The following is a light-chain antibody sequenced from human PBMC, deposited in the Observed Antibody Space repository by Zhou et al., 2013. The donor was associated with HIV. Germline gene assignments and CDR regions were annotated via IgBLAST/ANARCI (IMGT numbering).Light chain of an antibody. CDR3: LQDSSYPRT. Sequence: AIQMTQSPSSLSASVGDRVTITCRASQGITNELGWYQQRPGKAPKLLIYGASTLQSGVPPRFYGSGSGTEFTLTISSLQPEDFATYYCLQDSSYPRTFGQGTEVEIK. CDR2: GAS. J-gene: IGKJ1*01. V-gene: IGKV1-6*01. CDR1: QGITNE.